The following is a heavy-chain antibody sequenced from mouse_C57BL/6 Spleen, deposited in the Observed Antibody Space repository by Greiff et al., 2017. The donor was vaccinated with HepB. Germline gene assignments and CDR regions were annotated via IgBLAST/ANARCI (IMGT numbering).Heavy chain of an antibody. Sequence: QVQLQQSGAELVRPGSSVKLSCKASGYTFTSYWMHWVKQRPIQGLEWIGNIDPSDSETHYNQKFKDKATLTVDKSSSTAYMQLSSLTSEDSAVYYCARSLYYYGIDYWGQGTTLTVSS. V-gene: IGHV1-52*01. CDR3: ARSLYYYGIDY. D-gene: IGHD1-1*01. J-gene: IGHJ2*01. CDR2: IDPSDSET. CDR1: GYTFTSYW.